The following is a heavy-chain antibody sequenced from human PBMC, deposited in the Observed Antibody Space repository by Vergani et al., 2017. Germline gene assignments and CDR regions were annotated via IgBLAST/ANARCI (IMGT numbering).Heavy chain of an antibody. V-gene: IGHV3-33*01. J-gene: IGHJ4*01. D-gene: IGHD2-2*01. CDR1: GFTFSSSG. CDR2: IWYDESNK. CDR3: ARCEGYCIRTSCYFDY. Sequence: QVQLVESGGGVVQPGRSLRLSCAASGFTFSSSGMHWVRQAPGKGLEWVAIIWYDESNKYYADSVKGRFTISRDNSKNTLYLQMNSLRAEDTAVYYCARCEGYCIRTSCYFDYWGHGTLVTVSS.